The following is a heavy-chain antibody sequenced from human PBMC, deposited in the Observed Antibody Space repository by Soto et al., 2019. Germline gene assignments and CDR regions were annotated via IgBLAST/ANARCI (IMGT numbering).Heavy chain of an antibody. D-gene: IGHD4-17*01. CDR3: ARDRMTTVTKRPLNWFDP. J-gene: IGHJ5*02. CDR1: GGSISSGGYY. V-gene: IGHV4-31*03. CDR2: IYYSGST. Sequence: QVQLQESGPGLVKPSQTLSLTCTVSGGSISSGGYYWSWIRQHPGKGLEWIGYIYYSGSTYYNPSLKSRVTLSVDTSKNQFSLKLSSVTAADTAVYYCARDRMTTVTKRPLNWFDPWGQGTLVTVSS.